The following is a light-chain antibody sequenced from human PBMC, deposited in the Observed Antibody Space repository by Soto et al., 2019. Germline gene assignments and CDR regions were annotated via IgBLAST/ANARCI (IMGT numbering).Light chain of an antibody. V-gene: IGKV3-15*01. J-gene: IGKJ4*01. Sequence: KVMTQSPATLSVSPGERATLSCRASQSVSSNLAWYQQKPGQAPRLLIYGASTRATGIPARFSGSGSGTEFTLTISSLQSEDFAVYYCQQYNNWPQITFGGGTKVDIK. CDR2: GAS. CDR1: QSVSSN. CDR3: QQYNNWPQIT.